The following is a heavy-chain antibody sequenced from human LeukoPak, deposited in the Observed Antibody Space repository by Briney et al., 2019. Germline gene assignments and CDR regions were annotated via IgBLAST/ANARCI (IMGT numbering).Heavy chain of an antibody. Sequence: SETLSLTCSVSGYSISSAYYWGWIRQPPGKGLEWIGSLSHSGRTYYNPSLKSRVTVSVDTSKNQFSLKLSSVTAADTAVYYCARDRQYGSGSYLDNWFDPWGQGTLVTVSS. CDR2: LSHSGRT. CDR1: GYSISSAYY. V-gene: IGHV4-38-2*02. J-gene: IGHJ5*02. CDR3: ARDRQYGSGSYLDNWFDP. D-gene: IGHD3-10*01.